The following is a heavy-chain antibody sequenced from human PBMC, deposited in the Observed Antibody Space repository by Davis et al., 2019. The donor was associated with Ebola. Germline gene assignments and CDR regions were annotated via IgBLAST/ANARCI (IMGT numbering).Heavy chain of an antibody. D-gene: IGHD5-24*01. J-gene: IGHJ4*02. V-gene: IGHV1-69*13. CDR1: GGTFSSYA. CDR3: ARDRGRGGYNPGY. CDR2: IIPIFGTA. Sequence: SVKVSCKASGGTFSSYAISWVRQAPGQGLEWMGGIIPIFGTANYAQKFQGRVTITADESTSTAYMELSSLRSEDTAVYYCARDRGRGGYNPGYWGQGTLVTVSS.